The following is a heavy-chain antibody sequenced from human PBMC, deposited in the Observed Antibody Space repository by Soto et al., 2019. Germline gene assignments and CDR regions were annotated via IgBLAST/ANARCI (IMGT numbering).Heavy chain of an antibody. CDR3: ARDLIGYDSSRGAFDI. D-gene: IGHD3-22*01. V-gene: IGHV3-30*03. CDR1: GFTFKTYG. CDR2: ISYDGRNK. J-gene: IGHJ3*02. Sequence: GESLRLSCAASGFTFKTYGMHWVRQAPGKGLEGVAVISYDGRNKYYADSVKGPFTISRDNTKNTLYLKMNRLRAEDTSVYYCARDLIGYDSSRGAFDIWGQGTMVTVSS.